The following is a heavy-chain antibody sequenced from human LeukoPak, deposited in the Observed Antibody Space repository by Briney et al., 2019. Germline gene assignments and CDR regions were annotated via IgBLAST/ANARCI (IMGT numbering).Heavy chain of an antibody. J-gene: IGHJ5*02. CDR2: IIPIFGTA. D-gene: IGHD3-3*01. CDR1: GGTFSSYA. Sequence: ASVKVSCKASGGTFSSYAISWVRQAPGQGLEWMGGIIPIFGTANYAQKFQGRVTITTDESTSTAYMELSSLRSEDTAVYYCARLGYSRRYYDFWSGYSGWFDPWGQGTLVTVSS. CDR3: ARLGYSRRYYDFWSGYSGWFDP. V-gene: IGHV1-69*05.